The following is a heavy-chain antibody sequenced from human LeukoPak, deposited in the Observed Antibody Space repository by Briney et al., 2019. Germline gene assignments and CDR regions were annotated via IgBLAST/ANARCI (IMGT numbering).Heavy chain of an antibody. V-gene: IGHV3-7*01. Sequence: GGSLRLSCAVSGFTFRYYWMSWVRQAPGKGLEWVANIKEDGSEKYYVDSVKGRFTISRDNANNLLYLQMNSLRGEDTAVYYCTRDRSRAEDDWGQGTLVTVSS. D-gene: IGHD1-14*01. CDR1: GFTFRYYW. CDR2: IKEDGSEK. J-gene: IGHJ4*02. CDR3: TRDRSRAEDD.